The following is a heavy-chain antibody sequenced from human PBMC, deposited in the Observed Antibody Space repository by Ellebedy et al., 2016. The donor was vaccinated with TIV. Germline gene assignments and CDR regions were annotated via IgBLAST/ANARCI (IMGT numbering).Heavy chain of an antibody. D-gene: IGHD2-15*01. CDR3: ARDWVVATMYYFDY. V-gene: IGHV3-30-3*01. CDR1: GFTFSSYA. CDR2: ISYDGSNK. J-gene: IGHJ4*02. Sequence: GGSLRLXXAASGFTFSSYAMHWVRQAPGKGLEWVAVISYDGSNKYYADSVKGRFTISRDNSKNTLYLQMNSLRAEDTAVYYCARDWVVATMYYFDYWGQGTLVTVSS.